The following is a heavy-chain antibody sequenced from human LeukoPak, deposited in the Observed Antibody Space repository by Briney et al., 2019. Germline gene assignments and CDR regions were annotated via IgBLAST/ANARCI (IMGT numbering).Heavy chain of an antibody. CDR1: GGSISSGGYY. Sequence: SETLSLTCTVSGGSISSGGYYWSWIRQHPGKGLEWIGYIFYRESTYYNPSLKSRVTISVDTSKNQFSPKLSSVTAADTAVYYCAREAGKRYSGRRSAFDIWGQGTMVTVSS. CDR2: IFYREST. J-gene: IGHJ3*02. V-gene: IGHV4-31*03. CDR3: AREAGKRYSGRRSAFDI. D-gene: IGHD5-12*01.